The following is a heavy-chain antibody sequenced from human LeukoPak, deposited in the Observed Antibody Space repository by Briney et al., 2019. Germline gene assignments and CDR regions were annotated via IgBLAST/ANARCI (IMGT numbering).Heavy chain of an antibody. Sequence: SETLSLTCTVSGGSISSYYWSWIRQSPGTGLEWIGFIYYSGSTNYNPSLKSRVTISVDTSKNQFSLKLSSVTAADTAVYYCAREGDYYDTSGTLDYWGQGTLVTVSS. CDR2: IYYSGST. J-gene: IGHJ4*02. CDR3: AREGDYYDTSGTLDY. V-gene: IGHV4-59*12. D-gene: IGHD3-22*01. CDR1: GGSISSYY.